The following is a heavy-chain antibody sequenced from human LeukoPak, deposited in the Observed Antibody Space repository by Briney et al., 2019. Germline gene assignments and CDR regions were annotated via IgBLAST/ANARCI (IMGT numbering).Heavy chain of an antibody. Sequence: GGSLRLSCAASGFTFSSYSMNWVRQAPGKGLEWVSSISSSSSYIYYADSVKGRFTISRDNAKNSLYLQMNSLRAEDTAVYYCARVPTREHSSTNIIDYWGQGTLVTVSS. CDR2: ISSSSSYI. V-gene: IGHV3-21*01. CDR3: ARVPTREHSSTNIIDY. D-gene: IGHD6-6*01. J-gene: IGHJ4*02. CDR1: GFTFSSYS.